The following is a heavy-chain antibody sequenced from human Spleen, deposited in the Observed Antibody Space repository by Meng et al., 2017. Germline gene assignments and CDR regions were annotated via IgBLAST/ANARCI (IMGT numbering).Heavy chain of an antibody. J-gene: IGHJ4*02. V-gene: IGHV4-34*01. CDR3: ARKSRYSYGYAY. D-gene: IGHD5-18*01. CDR1: GGSFSGYY. Sequence: SETLSLTCAVYGGSFSGYYWSWIRQPPGKGLEWIGETNHSGSTNYNPSLKSRVTISVDTSKNQLSLKLSSVTAAGTAVYYCARKSRYSYGYAYWGQGTLVTVSS. CDR2: TNHSGST.